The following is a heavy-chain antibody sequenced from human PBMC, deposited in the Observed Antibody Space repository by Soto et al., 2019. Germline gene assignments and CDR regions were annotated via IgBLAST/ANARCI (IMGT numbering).Heavy chain of an antibody. Sequence: EVKLVESGGGLAQPGGSLRLSCAASGFTFSNYWMYWVRQAPGQGLVWVSRINSDGSVSRYADSVKGRLTISRDNVQNTLYLQMNSLRVEDTAVYYCARGDCVGGSCYSLAGSFYYYMDVWGKGTTVTVFS. CDR2: INSDGSVS. J-gene: IGHJ6*03. CDR1: GFTFSNYW. V-gene: IGHV3-74*01. CDR3: ARGDCVGGSCYSLAGSFYYYMDV. D-gene: IGHD2-15*01.